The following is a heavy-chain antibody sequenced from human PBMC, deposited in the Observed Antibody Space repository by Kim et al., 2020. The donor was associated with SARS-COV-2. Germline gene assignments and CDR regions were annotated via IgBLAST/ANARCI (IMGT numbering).Heavy chain of an antibody. D-gene: IGHD2-2*01. V-gene: IGHV3-21*01. CDR3: ARDIVVVPAL. Sequence: YIYYADSVKGRFTISRDNAKTSLYLQMNSLRAKDTAVYYCARDIVVVPALWGQGTLVTVSS. J-gene: IGHJ4*02. CDR2: YI.